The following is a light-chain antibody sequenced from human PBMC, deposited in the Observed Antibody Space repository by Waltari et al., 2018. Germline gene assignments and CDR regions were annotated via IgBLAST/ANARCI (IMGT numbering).Light chain of an antibody. CDR2: LAS. Sequence: DTIMTQSPVSLTVTPGESASISCRSSQSLLHGNGYNCVDWYLQKPGRAPQLLFYLASNRASGVPDRFSASGSGTDFKLKISRVEAEDVGVYYCMQALELPTTFGGGTKVEI. V-gene: IGKV2-28*01. J-gene: IGKJ4*01. CDR1: QSLLHGNGYNC. CDR3: MQALELPTT.